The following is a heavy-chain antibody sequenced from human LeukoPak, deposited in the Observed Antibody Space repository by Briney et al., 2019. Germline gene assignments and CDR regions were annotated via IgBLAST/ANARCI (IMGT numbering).Heavy chain of an antibody. Sequence: PSETLSLTCTVSGGSISSYYWSWIRQPPGKGLEWIGYIYYSGSTNSNPSLKSRVTISVDTSKNQFSLKLSSVTAADTAVYYCARHVKDWIPDAFDIWGQGTMVTVSS. CDR3: ARHVKDWIPDAFDI. J-gene: IGHJ3*02. V-gene: IGHV4-59*08. CDR2: IYYSGST. D-gene: IGHD5-18*01. CDR1: GGSISSYY.